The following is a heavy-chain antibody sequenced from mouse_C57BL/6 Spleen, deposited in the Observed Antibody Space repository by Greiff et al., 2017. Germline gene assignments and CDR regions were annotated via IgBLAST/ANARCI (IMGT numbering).Heavy chain of an antibody. V-gene: IGHV1-18*01. Sequence: EVQLQQSGPELVKPGASVKIPCKASGYTFTDYNMDWVKQSHGKSLEWIGDINPNNGGTIYNQKFKGKATLTVDKSSSTAYMELRSLTSEDTAVYYCARRTTVVEGYWYFDVWGTGTTVTVSS. CDR3: ARRTTVVEGYWYFDV. J-gene: IGHJ1*03. CDR1: GYTFTDYN. CDR2: INPNNGGT. D-gene: IGHD1-1*01.